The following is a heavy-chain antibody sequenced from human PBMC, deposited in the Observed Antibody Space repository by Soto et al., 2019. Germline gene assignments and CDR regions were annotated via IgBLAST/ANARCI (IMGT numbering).Heavy chain of an antibody. CDR3: TTGLTYYYDTSGHYLAGAMDV. CDR2: IKSKSDDETT. J-gene: IGHJ6*02. D-gene: IGHD3-22*01. Sequence: EVQLVESGGGLVKPGGSLRLSCTASGVTFSNVWMNWVRQAPGKGLEWVGRIKSKSDDETTDYAAPVKGRFNISREDSKNTLYLQMNSLKTEDTAVYYCTTGLTYYYDTSGHYLAGAMDVWGQGITVTVSS. CDR1: GVTFSNVW. V-gene: IGHV3-15*01.